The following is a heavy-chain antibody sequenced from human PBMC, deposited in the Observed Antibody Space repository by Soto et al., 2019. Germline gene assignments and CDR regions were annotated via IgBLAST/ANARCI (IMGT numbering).Heavy chain of an antibody. J-gene: IGHJ4*02. CDR1: GFTFDDNA. CDR3: TRGGSLYDRTKGDY. D-gene: IGHD3-16*01. V-gene: IGHV3-9*01. Sequence: GGSLRLSCAVSGFTFDDNAMHWVRQAPEKGLEWVSGINWKSDIGYADSVKGRFTISRDNAKNSLFLQMNSLRVEDTAVYSCTRGGSLYDRTKGDYWGPGTQVTVSS. CDR2: INWKSDI.